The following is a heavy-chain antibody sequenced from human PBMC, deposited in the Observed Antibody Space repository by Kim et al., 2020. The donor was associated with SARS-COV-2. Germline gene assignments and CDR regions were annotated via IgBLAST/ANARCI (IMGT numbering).Heavy chain of an antibody. V-gene: IGHV4-34*01. Sequence: SETLSLTCAVYGGSFSGYYWSWIRQPPGKGLEWIGEINHSGSTNYNPSLKSRVTISVDTSKNQFSLKLSSVTAADTAVYYCARGRGYSYGLNWGQGTLVTVSS. CDR3: ARGRGYSYGLN. D-gene: IGHD5-18*01. CDR2: INHSGST. CDR1: GGSFSGYY. J-gene: IGHJ4*02.